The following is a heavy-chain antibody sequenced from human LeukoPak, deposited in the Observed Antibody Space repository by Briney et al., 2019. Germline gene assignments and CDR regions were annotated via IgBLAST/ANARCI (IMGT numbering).Heavy chain of an antibody. CDR2: ITVDGGDT. V-gene: IGHV3-23*01. D-gene: IGHD6-13*01. J-gene: IGHJ4*02. CDR3: AKGLKQQLQQIDY. CDR1: GFTFSSSA. Sequence: GGSLRLSCAASGFTFSSSAMTWVRQAPGKGLEWVSTITVDGGDTNYADSVKGRFTISRDNSKNTLYLQMNSLRAEDTAVYYCAKGLKQQLQQIDYWGQGTLVTVSS.